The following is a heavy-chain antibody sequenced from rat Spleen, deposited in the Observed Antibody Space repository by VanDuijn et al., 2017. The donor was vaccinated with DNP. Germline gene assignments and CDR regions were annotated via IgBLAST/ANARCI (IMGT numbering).Heavy chain of an antibody. V-gene: IGHV5-27*01. CDR3: VKDGYGGYGDH. CDR2: ISASGGST. J-gene: IGHJ2*01. D-gene: IGHD1-11*01. CDR1: GFTFSDYY. Sequence: EVQLVESGGGLVQPGRSLKLSCAASGFTFSDYYMAWVRQAPKKGLELVAAISASGGSTSYRDSVKGRFTISRDNAEGTVYLQMNSLRSEDTATYYCVKDGYGGYGDHWGQGVMVTVSS.